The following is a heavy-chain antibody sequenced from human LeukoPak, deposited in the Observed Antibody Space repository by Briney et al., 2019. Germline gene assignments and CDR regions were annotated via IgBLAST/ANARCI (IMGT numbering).Heavy chain of an antibody. CDR1: GFTFSNYE. CDR3: ATSRGYFFRWFQH. D-gene: IGHD3-22*01. CDR2: IASSGSTI. J-gene: IGHJ1*01. Sequence: GGSLRLSCSASGFTFSNYEMNWIRQAPGKGLEWVSYIASSGSTIYYADSVKGRFTISRDNAKSSLYLQMNSLRADDTAVYYCATSRGYFFRWFQHWGQGTLVTVSS. V-gene: IGHV3-48*03.